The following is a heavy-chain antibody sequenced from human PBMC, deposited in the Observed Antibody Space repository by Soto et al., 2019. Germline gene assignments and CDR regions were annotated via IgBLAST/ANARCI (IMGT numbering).Heavy chain of an antibody. CDR1: GYTFTSYD. Sequence: ASVKVSCKASGYTFTSYDINWVRQATGQGLEWMGWMNPNSGNTGYAQKFQGRVTMTRNTSISTAYMELSSLRSEDTAVYYCARGTEITMVRGVIIGYYYYGMDVWGQGTTVTVS. D-gene: IGHD3-10*01. CDR2: MNPNSGNT. V-gene: IGHV1-8*01. CDR3: ARGTEITMVRGVIIGYYYYGMDV. J-gene: IGHJ6*02.